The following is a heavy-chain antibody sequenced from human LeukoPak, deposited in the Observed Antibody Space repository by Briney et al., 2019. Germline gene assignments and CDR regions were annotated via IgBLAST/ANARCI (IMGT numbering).Heavy chain of an antibody. J-gene: IGHJ4*02. V-gene: IGHV3-9*01. CDR2: ISWNSGSI. CDR3: AKGSTYGDYYY. Sequence: GGSLRLSCAASGFTFDDYAMHWVRQAPGKGLEWVSGISWNSGSIGYADSAKGRFTISRDNAKNSLYLQMNSLRAEDTALYYCAKGSTYGDYYYWGQGTLVTVSS. CDR1: GFTFDDYA. D-gene: IGHD4-17*01.